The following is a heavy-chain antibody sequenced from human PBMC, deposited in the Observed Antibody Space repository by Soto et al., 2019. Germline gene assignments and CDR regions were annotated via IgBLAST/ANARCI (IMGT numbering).Heavy chain of an antibody. J-gene: IGHJ4*02. D-gene: IGHD6-19*01. CDR2: IYYSGST. CDR3: ARLAVAGTAFDY. Sequence: QVQLQESGPGLVKPSETLSLTCTVSGGSISSYYWSWIRQPPGKGLEWIGYIYYSGSTNYNPSLKSRVPISGDTSKNQFSLKLSSVTAADTAVYYCARLAVAGTAFDYWGQGTLVTVSS. CDR1: GGSISSYY. V-gene: IGHV4-59*01.